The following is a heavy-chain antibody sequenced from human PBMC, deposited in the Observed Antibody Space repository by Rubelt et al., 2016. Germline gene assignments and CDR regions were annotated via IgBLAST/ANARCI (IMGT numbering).Heavy chain of an antibody. Sequence: KPGGSLRLSCAASGFTFSSYSMNWVRQAPGKGLEWVSSITSRSSYIYYADSVKGRFTISRDNAKNSVSLQMNSLRAEDTAVYYCARSGDYCFDYWGQGTLVTVSS. D-gene: IGHD4-17*01. CDR3: ARSGDYCFDY. CDR2: ITSRSSYI. CDR1: GFTFSSYS. J-gene: IGHJ4*02. V-gene: IGHV3-21*01.